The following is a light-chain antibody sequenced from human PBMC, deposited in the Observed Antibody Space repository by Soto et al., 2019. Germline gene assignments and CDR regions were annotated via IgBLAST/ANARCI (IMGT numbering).Light chain of an antibody. J-gene: IGLJ1*01. CDR1: SSDVGAFNY. Sequence: QSVLTQPASVSGSPGRSIAISCTGTSSDVGAFNYVSWYQQHPGKAPKFMIFDVSSRPSGVSDRFSGSKSGNTASLTISGLQTEDEADYYCASYTTSSTYVFGNGTKVTVL. CDR2: DVS. V-gene: IGLV2-14*03. CDR3: ASYTTSSTYV.